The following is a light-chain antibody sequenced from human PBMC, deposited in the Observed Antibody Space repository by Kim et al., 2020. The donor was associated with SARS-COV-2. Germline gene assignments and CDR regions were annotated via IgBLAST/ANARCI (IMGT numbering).Light chain of an antibody. Sequence: VTISCTGSSSNSGAGYDVHWYQQLPATAPKLLIYGNSNRPSGVPDRFSGSKSGTSASLAITGLQAEDEADYYCQSYDSSLSGPVVFGGGTQLTVL. CDR1: SSNSGAGYD. CDR3: QSYDSSLSGPVV. J-gene: IGLJ2*01. V-gene: IGLV1-40*01. CDR2: GNS.